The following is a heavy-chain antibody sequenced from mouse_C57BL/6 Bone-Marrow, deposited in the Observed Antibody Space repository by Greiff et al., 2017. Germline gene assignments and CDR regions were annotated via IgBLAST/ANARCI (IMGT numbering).Heavy chain of an antibody. CDR1: GYTFTEYT. CDR2: FYPGSGSI. J-gene: IGHJ3*01. CDR3: ARHEEERYSPFAY. Sequence: QVQLQQSGAELVKPGASVKLSCKASGYTFTEYTIHWVKQRSGQCLEWIGWFYPGSGSIKYNEKFKDKATLTADKSSITVYMELSRLTSEVSAVYFCARHEEERYSPFAYWGQGTLVTVSA. V-gene: IGHV1-62-2*01. D-gene: IGHD2-12*01.